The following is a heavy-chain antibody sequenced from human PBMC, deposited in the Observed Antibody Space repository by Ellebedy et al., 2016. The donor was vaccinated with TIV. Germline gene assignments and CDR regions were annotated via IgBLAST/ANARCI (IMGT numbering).Heavy chain of an antibody. CDR3: ARGSIYYDSSGYYYDPKGWFDP. Sequence: AASVKVSCKASGHTFTGYYMNWVRQAPGQGLEWMGRINPKSGGAKYAQKFQGRVTLTRETSINTPYMELSRLRSDDTAVYYCARGSIYYDSSGYYYDPKGWFDPWGQGTLVTVSS. CDR1: GHTFTGYY. V-gene: IGHV1-2*06. D-gene: IGHD3-22*01. CDR2: INPKSGGA. J-gene: IGHJ5*02.